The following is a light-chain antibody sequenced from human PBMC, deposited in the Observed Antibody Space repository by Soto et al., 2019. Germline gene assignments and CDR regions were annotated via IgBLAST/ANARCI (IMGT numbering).Light chain of an antibody. CDR1: SSDFGSYNL. V-gene: IGLV2-23*02. J-gene: IGLJ3*02. Sequence: QSALTQPASVSGSPGQSITISCTETSSDFGSYNLVSWYQQYPGKAPKLMIYEVTKRPSGVSNRFSGSKSGNTASLTISGLQAEDEADYYCCSFAGRTIFWVSGGGTKLTVL. CDR3: CSFAGRTIFWV. CDR2: EVT.